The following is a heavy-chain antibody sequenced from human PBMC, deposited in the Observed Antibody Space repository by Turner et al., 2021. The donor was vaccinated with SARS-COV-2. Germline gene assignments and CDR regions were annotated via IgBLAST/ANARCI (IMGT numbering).Heavy chain of an antibody. CDR1: GFTFSSYD. Sequence: EVQLLESGGGLVQPGGSLRLSCAASGFTFSSYDMSWVRQAPGKGLEWVSAISGSGGSTYYADSVKGRFTISRDNSKNTLYLQMNSLRAEDTAVYYCVRGIFLVRGIIPGMDVWGQGTTVTVSS. J-gene: IGHJ6*02. CDR2: ISGSGGST. CDR3: VRGIFLVRGIIPGMDV. D-gene: IGHD3-10*01. V-gene: IGHV3-23*01.